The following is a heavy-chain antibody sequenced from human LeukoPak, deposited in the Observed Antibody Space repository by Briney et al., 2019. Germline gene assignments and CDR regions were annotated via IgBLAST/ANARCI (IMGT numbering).Heavy chain of an antibody. CDR2: IYYSGST. J-gene: IGHJ4*02. V-gene: IGHV4-39*07. CDR1: GGSFSSSSYC. D-gene: IGHD3-22*01. Sequence: SETLSLTCTVSGGSFSSSSYCWGWIRQPPGKGLEWIGSIYYSGSTYYNPSLKSRVTISVDTSKNQFSLKLSSVTAADTAVYYCARDLGDYYDSSGSFDYWGQGTLVTVSS. CDR3: ARDLGDYYDSSGSFDY.